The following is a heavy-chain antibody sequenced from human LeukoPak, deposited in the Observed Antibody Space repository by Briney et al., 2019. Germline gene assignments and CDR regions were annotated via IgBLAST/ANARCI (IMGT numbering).Heavy chain of an antibody. Sequence: PGGSLRLSCAASGFTFSSYAMSWVRQAPGKGLEWVSAISGSGGSTYYADSVKGRFTISRDNSKITLYLQMNSLRAEDTAVYYCATYYDILTGYYQPFYFDYWGQGTLVTVSS. CDR2: ISGSGGST. CDR1: GFTFSSYA. D-gene: IGHD3-9*01. J-gene: IGHJ4*02. V-gene: IGHV3-23*01. CDR3: ATYYDILTGYYQPFYFDY.